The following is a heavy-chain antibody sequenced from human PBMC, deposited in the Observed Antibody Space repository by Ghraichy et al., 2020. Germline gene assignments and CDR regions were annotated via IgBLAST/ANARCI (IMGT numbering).Heavy chain of an antibody. CDR1: GYTFTGYY. CDR3: AREGIVVVPAATGRFGESLGSAFDI. D-gene: IGHD2-2*01. J-gene: IGHJ3*02. CDR2: INPNSGGT. V-gene: IGHV1-2*04. Sequence: ASVKVSCKASGYTFTGYYMHWVRQAPGQGLEWMGWINPNSGGTNYAQKFQGWVTMTRDTSISTAYMELSRLRSDDTAVYYCAREGIVVVPAATGRFGESLGSAFDIWGQGTMVTVSS.